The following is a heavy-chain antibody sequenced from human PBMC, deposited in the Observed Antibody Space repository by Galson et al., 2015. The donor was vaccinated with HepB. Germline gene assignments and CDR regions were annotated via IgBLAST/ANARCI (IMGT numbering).Heavy chain of an antibody. CDR1: GNSFSPDY. J-gene: IGHJ4*02. CDR3: ARDGSHWDFDY. CDR2: IRPTGDTT. V-gene: IGHV1-46*01. D-gene: IGHD1-26*01. Sequence: SVTVSCKASGNSFSPDYLHWAPQAPGQGLQWIAVIRPTGDTTTYAQKFHRRLTMTRDTSSTTVHMELNSLRSADTAVYYCARDGSHWDFDYWGQGTLVTVSS.